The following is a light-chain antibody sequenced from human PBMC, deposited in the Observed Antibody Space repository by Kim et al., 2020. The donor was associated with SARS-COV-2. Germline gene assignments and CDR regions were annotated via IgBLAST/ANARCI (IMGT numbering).Light chain of an antibody. CDR3: QQVNDYPHT. CDR1: QGISSY. V-gene: IGKV1-9*01. Sequence: AAVGDTVTITCRASQGISSYLAWYQQKPGKAPKLLIHTASTLHSGVPSRFSGSGSGTDFTLTLCGLQPEDFATYYCQQVNDYPHTFGQRTKVDSK. CDR2: TAS. J-gene: IGKJ2*01.